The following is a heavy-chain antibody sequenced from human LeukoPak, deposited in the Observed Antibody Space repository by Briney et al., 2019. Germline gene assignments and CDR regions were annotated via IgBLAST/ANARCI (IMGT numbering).Heavy chain of an antibody. CDR3: ARILYGSGKNFAY. D-gene: IGHD3-10*01. CDR2: IYPGDSDT. J-gene: IGHJ4*02. Sequence: GESLKISSTGCGYSITNYRIGWLRQMPGKGLEWMGIIYPGDSDTRYSPSFQGQVTISADKSISTAYLQWSSLKASDSAMYYCARILYGSGKNFAYGGQGTLVTVSS. CDR1: GYSITNYR. V-gene: IGHV5-51*01.